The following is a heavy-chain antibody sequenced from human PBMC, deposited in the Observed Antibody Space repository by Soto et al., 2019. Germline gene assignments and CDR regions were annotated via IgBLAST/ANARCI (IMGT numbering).Heavy chain of an antibody. D-gene: IGHD6-13*01. Sequence: PSETLSLTCAVYGGSFSGYYWSWIRQPPGKGLECIGEINHSGSTNYNPSLKSRVTISVDTSKNQFSLKLSSVTAADTAVYYCARLSSSRRGSSWDYYYYGMDVWGQGTTVTVSS. V-gene: IGHV4-34*01. CDR3: ARLSSSRRGSSWDYYYYGMDV. CDR2: INHSGST. J-gene: IGHJ6*02. CDR1: GGSFSGYY.